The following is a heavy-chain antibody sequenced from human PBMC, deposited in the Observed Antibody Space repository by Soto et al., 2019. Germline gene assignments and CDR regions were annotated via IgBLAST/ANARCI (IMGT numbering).Heavy chain of an antibody. Sequence: QLQLQESGPGLVKPSETLSLTCTVSGGSISSSSYYWGWIRQPPGKGLEWIGSIYYSGSTYYNPSLKSRVTISVDTSKNQFSLKLSSVTAADTAVYYCARHCGGDCYDNWFDPWGQGTLVTVSS. V-gene: IGHV4-39*01. CDR2: IYYSGST. CDR1: GGSISSSSYY. D-gene: IGHD2-21*02. CDR3: ARHCGGDCYDNWFDP. J-gene: IGHJ5*02.